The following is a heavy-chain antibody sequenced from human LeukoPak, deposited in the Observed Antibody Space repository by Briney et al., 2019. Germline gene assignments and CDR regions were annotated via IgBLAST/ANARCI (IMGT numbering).Heavy chain of an antibody. V-gene: IGHV1-2*02. D-gene: IGHD3-10*01. CDR1: GYTFAGYY. CDR3: AVFWFGKLSYFDH. CDR2: INPNNGGT. J-gene: IGHJ4*02. Sequence: ASVKVSCKASGYTFAGYYIHWVRQAPGQGLEWMGWINPNNGGTDYAQKFQDRVTVTRDTSISTAYMELNSLISDDTAVYYCAVFWFGKLSYFDHWGQGTLVTVSS.